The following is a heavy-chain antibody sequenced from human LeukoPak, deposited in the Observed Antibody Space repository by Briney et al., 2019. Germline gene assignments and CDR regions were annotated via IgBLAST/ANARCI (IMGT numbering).Heavy chain of an antibody. CDR3: ASGTVGATFTYYYYYMDV. CDR1: GGSFSGYF. Sequence: PSETLSLTCAVYGGSFSGYFWSWIRQPPGKGLEWIGEINHSGSTNYNPSLKSRVTISVDASKNQFSLKLSSVTAADTAVYYCASGTVGATFTYYYYYMDVWGKGTTVTVSS. V-gene: IGHV4-34*01. J-gene: IGHJ6*03. CDR2: INHSGST. D-gene: IGHD1-26*01.